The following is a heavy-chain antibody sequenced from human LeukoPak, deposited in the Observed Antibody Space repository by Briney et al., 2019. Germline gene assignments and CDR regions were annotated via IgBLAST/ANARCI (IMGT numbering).Heavy chain of an antibody. D-gene: IGHD6-13*01. V-gene: IGHV4-38-2*02. CDR2: IYHSGST. Sequence: SETLSLTCTVSGYSISSGYYWGWIRPPPGKGLEWIGSIYHSGSTYYNPSLKSRVTISVDTSKNQFSLKLSSVTAADTAVYYCARDDRAAAGDYYYYGMDVWGQGTTVTVSS. CDR3: ARDDRAAAGDYYYYGMDV. CDR1: GYSISSGYY. J-gene: IGHJ6*02.